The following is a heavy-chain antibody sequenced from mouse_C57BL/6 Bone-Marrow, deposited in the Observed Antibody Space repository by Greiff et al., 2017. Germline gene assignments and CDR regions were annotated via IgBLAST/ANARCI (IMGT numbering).Heavy chain of an antibody. Sequence: VQGVESGPELVKPGASVKLSCKASGYTFTSYDINWVKQRPGQGLEWIGWIYPRDGSTKYNEKLKGKATLTVDTSASTAYMELHSLTSEDSAVYFCARLEFDGSSGDWYFDVWGTGTTVTVSS. CDR3: ARLEFDGSSGDWYFDV. J-gene: IGHJ1*03. D-gene: IGHD1-1*01. V-gene: IGHV1-85*01. CDR2: IYPRDGST. CDR1: GYTFTSYD.